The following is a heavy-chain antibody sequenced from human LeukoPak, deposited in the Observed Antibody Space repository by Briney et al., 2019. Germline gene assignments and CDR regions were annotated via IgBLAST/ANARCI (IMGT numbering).Heavy chain of an antibody. V-gene: IGHV1-69*04. CDR3: ARDEALGVNLDY. D-gene: IGHD3-16*01. Sequence: RASVKVSCKASGGTFSSCAISWVRQAPGQGLEWMGRIIPILGIANYAQKFQGRVTITADKSTSTAYMELSSLRSEDTAVYYCARDEALGVNLDYWGQGTLVTVSS. J-gene: IGHJ4*02. CDR1: GGTFSSCA. CDR2: IIPILGIA.